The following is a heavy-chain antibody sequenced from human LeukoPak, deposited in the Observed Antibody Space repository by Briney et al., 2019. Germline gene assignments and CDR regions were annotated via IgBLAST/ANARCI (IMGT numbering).Heavy chain of an antibody. CDR1: GFTFSSYG. J-gene: IGHJ5*02. CDR2: ISGSDGST. CDR3: AKGKGYSSSSSDH. V-gene: IGHV3-23*01. Sequence: GGSLRLSCAASGFTFSSYGMHWVRQAPGKGLEWVSAISGSDGSTYYADSVKGRFTISRDNSKNTLYLQMNSLRAEDTAVYHCAKGKGYSSSSSDHWGQGTLVTVSP. D-gene: IGHD6-6*01.